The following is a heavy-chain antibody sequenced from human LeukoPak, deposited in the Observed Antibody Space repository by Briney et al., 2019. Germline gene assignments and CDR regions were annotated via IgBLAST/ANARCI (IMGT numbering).Heavy chain of an antibody. J-gene: IGHJ6*03. V-gene: IGHV1-69*05. CDR3: ARVPANYYDSSGYNNMDV. D-gene: IGHD3-22*01. CDR2: IIAIFGTA. CDR1: GGTFSSYA. Sequence: ASVKVSCKAPGGTFSSYAISWVRQAPGQGLEWMGGIIAIFGTANYAQKFQGRVTITTDESTSTAYMELSSLRSEDTAVYYCARVPANYYDSSGYNNMDVWGKGTTVTVSS.